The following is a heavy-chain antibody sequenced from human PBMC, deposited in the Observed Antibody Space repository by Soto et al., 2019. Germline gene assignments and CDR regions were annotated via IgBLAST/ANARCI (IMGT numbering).Heavy chain of an antibody. CDR3: ARGGTVPAAVDFLNP. Sequence: WASVKVSCKASGYTLSGYHLHWVRQAPGQGLEWMGRINPKSGGTKYAQRFQGRVTMTGDTSINTAYMELTSLTSEDTALYYCARGGTVPAAVDFLNPWGQGTLVTVSS. CDR1: GYTLSGYH. CDR2: INPKSGGT. J-gene: IGHJ5*02. V-gene: IGHV1-2*06. D-gene: IGHD2-15*01.